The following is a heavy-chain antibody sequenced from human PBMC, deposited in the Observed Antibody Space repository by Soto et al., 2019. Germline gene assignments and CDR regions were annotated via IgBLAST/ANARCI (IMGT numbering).Heavy chain of an antibody. CDR1: GASISSGDYF. Sequence: QVHLEESGPGLVKPSQTLSLTCTVSGASISSGDYFWSWIRQSPGKGLGWIGYIYDSGSSYYNPSLKSRVTMSVDTSKNQFSLKLSSVTAADTAVYYCAREKGYISGPKNFDSWGQGTLVTVSS. V-gene: IGHV4-30-4*01. J-gene: IGHJ4*02. CDR3: AREKGYISGPKNFDS. CDR2: IYDSGSS. D-gene: IGHD5-12*01.